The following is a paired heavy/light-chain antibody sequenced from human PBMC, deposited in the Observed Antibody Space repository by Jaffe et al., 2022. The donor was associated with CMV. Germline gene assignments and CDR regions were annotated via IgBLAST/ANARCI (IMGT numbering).Light chain of an antibody. V-gene: IGKV1-39*01. CDR2: AAV. J-gene: IGKJ3*01. CDR3: QQSYIIPFT. Sequence: DIQMTQSPFSLSASVGDRVTITCRTSQTISSYLNWYQQKPGKAPQLLIYAAVSLQNGVPSRFSGSGSGTDFTLTISSLQPEDFATYYCQQSYIIPFTFGPGTKVDMK. CDR1: QTISSY.
Heavy chain of an antibody. Sequence: QLQLQESGPGLVKPSETLSLSCTVSGGSINFSSYYWGWIRQPPGKGLEWIGSIYYSGTTYYNPSLQSRVTISVDTSENQFSLKVTSVTAADTAVYYCARHAPLRGSSYGYFNSWGQGTLVTVSS. CDR3: ARHAPLRGSSYGYFNS. D-gene: IGHD5-18*01. CDR2: IYYSGTT. CDR1: GGSINFSSYY. J-gene: IGHJ5*01. V-gene: IGHV4-39*01.